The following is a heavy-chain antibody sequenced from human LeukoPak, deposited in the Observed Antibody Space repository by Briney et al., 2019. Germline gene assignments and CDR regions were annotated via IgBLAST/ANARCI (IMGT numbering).Heavy chain of an antibody. V-gene: IGHV3-30*02. J-gene: IGHJ4*02. CDR3: AKDLAAAAFDY. D-gene: IGHD6-13*01. CDR1: GFSFNNYG. Sequence: PGGSLRLSCAASGFSFNNYGIHWVRQAPGKGLEWVTFMQYDGSDKFYADSVKGRFTISRDNSKNTLYLQMNSLRAEDTAVYYCAKDLAAAAFDYWGQGTLVTVSS. CDR2: MQYDGSDK.